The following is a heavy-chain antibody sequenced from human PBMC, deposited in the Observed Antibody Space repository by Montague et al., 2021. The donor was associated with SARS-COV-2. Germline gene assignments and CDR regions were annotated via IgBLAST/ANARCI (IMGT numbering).Heavy chain of an antibody. CDR2: FIPIFPTP. D-gene: IGHD1-14*01. CDR1: GGTFQTFA. CDR3: ARSLDRITLGGNYYYTLDV. J-gene: IGHJ6*02. V-gene: IGHV1-69*13. Sequence: SVKVSCKASGGTFQTFAFSWVRQAPGQGLEWIGGFIPIFPTPDYAQKFQARVTITADESTSTVYMEMTSLRSGDTAVYYCARSLDRITLGGNYYYTLDVWGQGTTVTVSS.